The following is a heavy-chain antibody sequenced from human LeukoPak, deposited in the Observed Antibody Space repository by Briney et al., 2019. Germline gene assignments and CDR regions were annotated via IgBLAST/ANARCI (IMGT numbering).Heavy chain of an antibody. Sequence: GGSLGLSCAASGFTFSNYYMTWIRQAPGRGLEWLSYISGSTNIIYYADSVEGRFAISRDNAKNSLYLQMNSLRAEDTAIYYCARAGVVAKNNWFDPWGQGTLVTVSS. CDR3: ARAGVVAKNNWFDP. J-gene: IGHJ5*02. V-gene: IGHV3-11*01. CDR2: ISGSTNII. CDR1: GFTFSNYY. D-gene: IGHD2-15*01.